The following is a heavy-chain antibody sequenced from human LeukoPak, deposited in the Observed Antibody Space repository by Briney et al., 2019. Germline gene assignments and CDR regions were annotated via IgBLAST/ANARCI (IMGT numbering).Heavy chain of an antibody. CDR2: LHTTGST. CDR3: AGASAAAGYFHL. V-gene: IGHV4-4*07. CDR1: GGSISNYY. Sequence: PSETLSLTCTVSGGSISNYYWSWIRQPAGKGLGWIGRLHTTGSTNYNPSLKSRVTMSLDTSKKQFSLKLSSVTAADTAVFYCAGASAAAGYFHLWGRGTLVTVSS. J-gene: IGHJ2*01. D-gene: IGHD2-2*01.